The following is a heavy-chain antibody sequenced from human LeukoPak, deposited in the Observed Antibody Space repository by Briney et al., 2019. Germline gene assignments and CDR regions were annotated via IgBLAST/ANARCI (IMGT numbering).Heavy chain of an antibody. CDR3: ARGVYGFWSTPDYMDV. CDR1: GGSISSSSYY. J-gene: IGHJ6*03. V-gene: IGHV4-61*01. Sequence: PSETLSLTCTVSGGSISSSSYYWSWIRQPPGKGLEWIGYISYSGSTSYNPSLKSRVTISLDTSKNRFSLNLSSVTAADTAVYYCARGVYGFWSTPDYMDVWGKGTTVTVSS. CDR2: ISYSGST. D-gene: IGHD3-3*01.